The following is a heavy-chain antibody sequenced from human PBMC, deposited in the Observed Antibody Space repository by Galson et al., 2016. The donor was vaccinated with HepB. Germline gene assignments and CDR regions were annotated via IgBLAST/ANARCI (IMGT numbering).Heavy chain of an antibody. V-gene: IGHV1-8*01. CDR1: GFTFSSYD. CDR3: ARRHGGLGDFDY. Sequence: SVKVSCKASGFTFSSYDITWVRQAPGQGPEFMGWMNPNSGNTGYVQKFQARVTMARNTSISTAYMELSGLRFEDTAVYYCARRHGGLGDFDYWGQGTLVTVSS. D-gene: IGHD4-23*01. CDR2: MNPNSGNT. J-gene: IGHJ4*02.